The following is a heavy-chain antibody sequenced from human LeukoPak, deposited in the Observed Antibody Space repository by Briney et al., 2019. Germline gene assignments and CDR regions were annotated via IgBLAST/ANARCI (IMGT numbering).Heavy chain of an antibody. V-gene: IGHV3-23*01. J-gene: IGHJ4*02. CDR1: GFTFSTYS. Sequence: PGGSLRLSCAASGFTFSTYSMSWVRQLPGKGLEWVASISGSDDHTYYADSVTGRLTISRDNSANTPYLQMNTLSAEDTAVSLWSESPVSSCRGSFCYPFDYWGQGNLVTDSS. D-gene: IGHD2-15*01. CDR3: SESPVSSCRGSFCYPFDY. CDR2: ISGSDDHT.